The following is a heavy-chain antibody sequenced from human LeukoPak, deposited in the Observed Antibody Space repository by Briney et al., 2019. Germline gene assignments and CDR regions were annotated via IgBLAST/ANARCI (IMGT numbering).Heavy chain of an antibody. CDR1: GGTFSSYA. CDR3: ARAKEGIAAPYFDY. J-gene: IGHJ4*02. V-gene: IGHV1-69*05. CDR2: IIPMFGTA. Sequence: SVKVSCKASGGTFSSYAISWVRQAPGQGLEWMGGIIPMFGTANYAQKFQGRVTITTDESTSTAYMELSSLRSEDTAVYYCARAKEGIAAPYFDYWGQGTLVTVSS. D-gene: IGHD6-13*01.